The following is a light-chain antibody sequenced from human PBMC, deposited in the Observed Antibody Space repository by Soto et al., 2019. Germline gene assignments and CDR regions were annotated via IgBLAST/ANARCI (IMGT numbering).Light chain of an antibody. CDR2: DAS. J-gene: IGKJ2*01. CDR1: QSVSSY. Sequence: EIVLTQSPATLSLSPGERATLSCRASQSVSSYLAWYQQKPGQAPRLLIYDASNRATGIPARFSGSGSGTDCTLTISSLEPEDFAVHYCQQRSNWPPYTCGQGTKLEIK. CDR3: QQRSNWPPYT. V-gene: IGKV3-11*01.